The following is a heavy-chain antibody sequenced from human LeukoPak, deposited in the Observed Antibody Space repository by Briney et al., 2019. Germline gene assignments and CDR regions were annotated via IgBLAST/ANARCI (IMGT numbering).Heavy chain of an antibody. CDR2: ISSSSSYI. J-gene: IGHJ6*03. D-gene: IGHD6-19*01. CDR1: GFTFSSYS. V-gene: IGHV3-21*01. CDR3: ARATGGEQWLVRDYYYYMDV. Sequence: GGSLRLSCAASGFTFSSYSMNWVRQAPGKGLEWVSSISSSSSYIYYADSVKGRFTISRDNAKNSLYLQMNSLRAEDTAVYYCARATGGEQWLVRDYYYYMDVWGKGTTVTVSS.